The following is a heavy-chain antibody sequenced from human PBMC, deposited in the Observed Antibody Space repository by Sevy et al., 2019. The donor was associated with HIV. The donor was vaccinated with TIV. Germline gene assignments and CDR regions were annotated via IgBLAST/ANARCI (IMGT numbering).Heavy chain of an antibody. Sequence: GGSLRLSCAASGFPVSSNYMSWVRQAPGKGLEWVSVMYSDGSTYHADSVKGRFTISRDNSKNTLYLQMNSLRAEDTAVYYCAKAINYETRTGKFDYWGQGTLVTVSS. V-gene: IGHV3-66*01. CDR1: GFPVSSNY. J-gene: IGHJ4*02. D-gene: IGHD4-4*01. CDR3: AKAINYETRTGKFDY. CDR2: MYSDGST.